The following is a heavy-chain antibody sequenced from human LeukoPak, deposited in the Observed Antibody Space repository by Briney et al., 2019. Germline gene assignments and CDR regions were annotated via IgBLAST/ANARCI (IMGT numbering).Heavy chain of an antibody. CDR2: INPNSGGT. Sequence: VASVKVSCKASGYTFTGYYMHWVRQAPGQGLEWMGWINPNSGGTNYAQKFQGWVTMTRDTSISTAYMELSRLRSDDTAEYYCARGVAAGVDYWGQGTLVTVSS. CDR3: ARGVAAGVDY. J-gene: IGHJ4*02. D-gene: IGHD2-15*01. CDR1: GYTFTGYY. V-gene: IGHV1-2*04.